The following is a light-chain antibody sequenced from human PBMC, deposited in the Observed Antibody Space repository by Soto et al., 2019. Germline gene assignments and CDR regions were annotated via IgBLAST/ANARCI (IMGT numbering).Light chain of an antibody. Sequence: DIQMTQSPSSVSASVGDRVTITCRASQGISSWLAWYQQKPGKAPKLLIYAASSLRSGVPSRFSGSGSGTDFTLTISRLEPEDFAVYFCQQYGTLPLSFGGGTKVEIK. J-gene: IGKJ4*01. CDR3: QQYGTLPLS. CDR1: QGISSW. CDR2: AAS. V-gene: IGKV1D-12*01.